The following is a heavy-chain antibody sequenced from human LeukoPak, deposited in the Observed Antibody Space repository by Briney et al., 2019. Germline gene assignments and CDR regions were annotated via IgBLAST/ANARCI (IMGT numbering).Heavy chain of an antibody. J-gene: IGHJ4*02. CDR2: ISPKTGVT. Sequence: ASVKVSCKASGYTFTGYYMHWVRQAPGQGLEWMGWISPKTGVTNYAQRFQGRVTVTTDTSISTAYMDLSNLRSDDTALYYCARGPTVVTPDYWGQGTLVTVSS. V-gene: IGHV1-2*02. CDR1: GYTFTGYY. D-gene: IGHD4-23*01. CDR3: ARGPTVVTPDY.